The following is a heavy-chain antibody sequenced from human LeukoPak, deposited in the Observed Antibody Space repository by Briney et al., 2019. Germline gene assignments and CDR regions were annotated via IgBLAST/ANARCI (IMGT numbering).Heavy chain of an antibody. CDR1: GGSISSHY. V-gene: IGHV4-59*11. CDR2: VYYSGST. D-gene: IGHD6-19*01. Sequence: SETLSLTCTVSGGSISSHYWNWIQQPPGKGLEWIGYVYYSGSTNYNPSLKSRVTISVDTSKNQFSLKLSSVTAADTAVYYCARDGVAVAGNIGLFDPWGQGTLVTVSS. J-gene: IGHJ5*02. CDR3: ARDGVAVAGNIGLFDP.